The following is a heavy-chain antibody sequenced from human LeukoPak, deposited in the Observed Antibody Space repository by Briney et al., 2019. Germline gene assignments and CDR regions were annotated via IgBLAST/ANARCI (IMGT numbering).Heavy chain of an antibody. CDR2: ISSSSSTI. CDR3: ARLGAAAGLLPNGY. J-gene: IGHJ4*02. D-gene: IGHD6-13*01. Sequence: GGSLRLSCAASGFTFSSYWMSWVRQAPGKGLEWVSYISSSSSTIYYADSVKGRFTISRDNAKNSLYLQMNSLRDEDTAVYYCARLGAAAGLLPNGYWGQGTLVTVSS. V-gene: IGHV3-48*02. CDR1: GFTFSSYW.